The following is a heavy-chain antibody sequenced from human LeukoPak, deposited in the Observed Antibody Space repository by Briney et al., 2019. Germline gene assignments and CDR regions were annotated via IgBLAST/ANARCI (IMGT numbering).Heavy chain of an antibody. J-gene: IGHJ5*02. CDR2: INPNSGGT. Sequence: ASVKVSCKASGYTFTGYYMHWVRQAPGQGLEWMGWINPNSGGTNYAQKFQGRVTMTRDTSISTAYMELSRLRSDDTAVYYCARADHVLRFLASLDPRGQGTLVTVSS. V-gene: IGHV1-2*02. D-gene: IGHD3-3*01. CDR1: GYTFTGYY. CDR3: ARADHVLRFLASLDP.